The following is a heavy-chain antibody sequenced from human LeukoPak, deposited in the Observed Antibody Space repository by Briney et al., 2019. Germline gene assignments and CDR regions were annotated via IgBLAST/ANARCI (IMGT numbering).Heavy chain of an antibody. Sequence: GGSLRLSCSASGFTFSNYAMHWVRQAPGKGLEYVSIINSNGGSTYYTDSVKGRFTISRDNAKNTLYLQMSSLRAEDTAVYYCAKDLSSSGFRIDYWGQGTLVTVSS. CDR2: INSNGGST. J-gene: IGHJ4*02. CDR1: GFTFSNYA. D-gene: IGHD6-19*01. V-gene: IGHV3-64D*06. CDR3: AKDLSSSGFRIDY.